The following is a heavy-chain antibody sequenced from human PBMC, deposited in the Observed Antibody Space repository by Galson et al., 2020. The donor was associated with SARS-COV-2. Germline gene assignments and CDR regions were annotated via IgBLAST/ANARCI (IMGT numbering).Heavy chain of an antibody. CDR1: TFSNAW. J-gene: IGHJ4*02. CDR2: IITESDGGTT. D-gene: IGHD3-10*01. Sequence: TFSNAWMSWVRQAPGKGLEWVGRIITESDGGTTDYAAPAKGRFTISRDDSKNTLYLQMNSLKTEDTAVYYCTPTKYYGSGTYNNVDYWGQGILVSVSS. CDR3: TPTKYYGSGTYNNVDY. V-gene: IGHV3-15*01.